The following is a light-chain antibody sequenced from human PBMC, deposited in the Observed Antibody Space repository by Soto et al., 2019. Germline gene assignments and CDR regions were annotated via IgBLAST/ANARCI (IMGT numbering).Light chain of an antibody. CDR3: QQYGSSLFT. CDR2: DAS. Sequence: EIVLTQSPATLSLSPGERATLSCGASQSVSSSYLAWYQQKPGLAPRLLIYDASSRATGIPDRFSGSGSGTDFTLTISRLESEDFAVYCCQQYGSSLFTFGGGAKVEIK. V-gene: IGKV3D-20*01. CDR1: QSVSSSY. J-gene: IGKJ4*01.